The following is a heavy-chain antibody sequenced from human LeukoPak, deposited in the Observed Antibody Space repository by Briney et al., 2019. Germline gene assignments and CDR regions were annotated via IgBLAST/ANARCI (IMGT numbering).Heavy chain of an antibody. CDR1: GFTFSSYA. V-gene: IGHV3-30*04. CDR3: AREFRSYDYVWGSYRSEYYFDY. CDR2: ISYDGSNK. J-gene: IGHJ4*02. D-gene: IGHD3-16*02. Sequence: GRSLRLSCAASGFTFSSYAMHWVRQAPGKGLEWVAVISYDGSNKYYADSVKGRFTISRDNSKNTLYLQMNSLRAEDTAVYYCAREFRSYDYVWGSYRSEYYFDYWGQGTLVTVSS.